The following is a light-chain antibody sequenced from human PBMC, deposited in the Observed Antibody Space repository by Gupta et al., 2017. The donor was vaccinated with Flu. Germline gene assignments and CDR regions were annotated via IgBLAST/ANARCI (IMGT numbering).Light chain of an antibody. CDR2: WAS. Sequence: DIVMTQSPDSLAVSLGERATINCKSSQSSLDSSNSKNYLAWYQQKPGQTPKVLIYWASTRESGVPDRFSGSGSGTDFTLTISILQAEDVAVYYCQQQDSTPFTFGHGTKVDIK. CDR3: QQQDSTPFT. J-gene: IGKJ3*01. V-gene: IGKV4-1*01. CDR1: QSSLDSSNSKNY.